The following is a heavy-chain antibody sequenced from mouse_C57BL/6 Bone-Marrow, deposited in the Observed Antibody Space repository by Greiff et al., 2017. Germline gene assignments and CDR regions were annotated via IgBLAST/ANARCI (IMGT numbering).Heavy chain of an antibody. V-gene: IGHV1-78*01. CDR1: GYTFTDHT. J-gene: IGHJ2*01. Sequence: VQLQESDAELVKPGASVKISCKVSGYTFTDHTIHWMKQRPEQGLEWIGYIYPRDGSTKYNEKFKGKATLTADKSSSTAYMQLNSLTSEDSAVYFCARNYGSSPYYFDYWGQGTTLTVSS. D-gene: IGHD1-1*01. CDR2: IYPRDGST. CDR3: ARNYGSSPYYFDY.